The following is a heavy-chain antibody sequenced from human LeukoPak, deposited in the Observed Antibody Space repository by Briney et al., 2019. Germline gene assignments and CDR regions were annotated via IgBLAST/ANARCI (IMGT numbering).Heavy chain of an antibody. V-gene: IGHV3-66*01. CDR1: GFIVSFKN. J-gene: IGHJ4*02. CDR3: AGRGYYDSSGYAWGY. D-gene: IGHD3-22*01. CDR2: IYSGGST. Sequence: GGSLRLSCAASGFIVSFKNMNWVRQAPGKGLEWVSVIYSGGSTYYADSVKGRFTISRDNSKNTLYLQMNSLRAEDTAVYYCAGRGYYDSSGYAWGYWGQGTLVTVSS.